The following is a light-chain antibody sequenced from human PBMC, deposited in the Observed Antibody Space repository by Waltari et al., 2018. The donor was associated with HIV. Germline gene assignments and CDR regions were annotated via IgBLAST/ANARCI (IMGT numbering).Light chain of an antibody. V-gene: IGLV1-44*01. CDR2: TNN. J-gene: IGLJ2*01. CDR1: SHNIGRNT. Sequence: QSVLTQPPSASGTPGQRVTISCSGSSHNIGRNTVNWYQQLPGTAPKLLISTNNQRPSWVPDRFSGSKSGTSASLAISGLHSDDEAHYYCGVWDDSLNGQVFGGGTKLTVL. CDR3: GVWDDSLNGQV.